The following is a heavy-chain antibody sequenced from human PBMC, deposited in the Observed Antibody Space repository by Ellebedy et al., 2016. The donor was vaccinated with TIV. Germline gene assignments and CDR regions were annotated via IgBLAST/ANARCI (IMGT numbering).Heavy chain of an antibody. D-gene: IGHD1-1*01. CDR3: ARANDQDFDS. J-gene: IGHJ4*02. CDR2: INPSGDDA. Sequence: ASVKVSCKASGYTFTGYYMHWVRQAPGQGLEWMGIINPSGDDANYTQKFQGRVTMTRDTSTSTVYMDLSSLTSEDTAIYYCARANDQDFDSWGQGTLVTVSS. CDR1: GYTFTGYY. V-gene: IGHV1-46*01.